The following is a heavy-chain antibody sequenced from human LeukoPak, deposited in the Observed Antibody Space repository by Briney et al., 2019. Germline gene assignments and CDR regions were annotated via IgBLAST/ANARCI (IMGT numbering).Heavy chain of an antibody. V-gene: IGHV3-30*04. CDR3: ARGFCTSSSCYNDY. Sequence: GGSLSLSCAASGFTFSSYAFHWVRQAPGKGLEWVATLSFDVNNKYYADSVRGRFTISRDNSKNTLYLQMNSLRAEDTAVYSCARGFCTSSSCYNDYWGQGTRVTVPS. D-gene: IGHD2-2*02. J-gene: IGHJ4*02. CDR1: GFTFSSYA. CDR2: LSFDVNNK.